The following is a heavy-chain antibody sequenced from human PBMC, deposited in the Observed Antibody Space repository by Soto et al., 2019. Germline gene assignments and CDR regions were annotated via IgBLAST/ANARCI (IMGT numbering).Heavy chain of an antibody. CDR1: GASISSRDYY. CDR2: IDYNGVT. J-gene: IGHJ4*02. V-gene: IGHV4-39*01. CDR3: GRVMIGTSRHTDSDY. Sequence: PSETLSLTCSVSGASISSRDYYRGWIRQTPGKGLEWIGNIDYNGVTYYKPSLKSRVTVSKDTSKNQFSLKVASVTAADTAIYYCGRVMIGTSRHTDSDYWGQGTQVTVSS. D-gene: IGHD2-2*01.